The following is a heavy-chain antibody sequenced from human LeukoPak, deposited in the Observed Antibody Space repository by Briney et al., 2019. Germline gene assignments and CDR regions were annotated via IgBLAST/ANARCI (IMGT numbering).Heavy chain of an antibody. CDR1: GGSISSYY. CDR2: IYYSGST. J-gene: IGHJ4*02. V-gene: IGHV4-59*12. Sequence: SETLSLTCTVSGGSISSYYWSWIRQPPGKGLEWIGYIYYSGSTNYNPSLKSRVTISVDTSKNQFSLKLSSVTAADTAVYYCASNYYGSGSYYNEYGWGQGTLVTVSS. D-gene: IGHD3-10*01. CDR3: ASNYYGSGSYYNEYG.